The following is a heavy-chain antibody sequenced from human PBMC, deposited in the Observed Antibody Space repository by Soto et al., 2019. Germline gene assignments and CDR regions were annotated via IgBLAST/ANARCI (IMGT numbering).Heavy chain of an antibody. V-gene: IGHV5-51*01. CDR2: IYPGNSDT. D-gene: IGHD7-27*01. J-gene: IGHJ6*02. CDR1: GYRFTNSW. CDR3: ARHTRYPFTLGYYGMEV. Sequence: GESLKISCKGSGYRFTNSWIGWVRQMSGKGLELMGIIYPGNSDTRSSPSFRGQVTISADKSISTAYLQWSSLKASDTAMYYCARHTRYPFTLGYYGMEVWVQGTPVALSS.